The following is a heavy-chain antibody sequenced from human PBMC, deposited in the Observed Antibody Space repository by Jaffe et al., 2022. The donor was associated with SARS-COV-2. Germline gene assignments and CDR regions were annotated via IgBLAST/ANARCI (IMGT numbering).Heavy chain of an antibody. CDR2: IKQDGSEK. CDR3: TRVVAPNYNRGLWAARNNYFSGMDV. Sequence: EVQLVESGGTLVQPGGSLRLSCAASGFTFSTYWMSWVRQAPGKGLEWVANIKQDGSEKYFVDSMKGRFTISRDNAKNSLYLEMNSLRDEDTAVYHCTRVVAPNYNRGLWAARNNYFSGMDVWGQGTTVTVSS. D-gene: IGHD3-10*01. J-gene: IGHJ6*02. V-gene: IGHV3-7*03. CDR1: GFTFSTYW.